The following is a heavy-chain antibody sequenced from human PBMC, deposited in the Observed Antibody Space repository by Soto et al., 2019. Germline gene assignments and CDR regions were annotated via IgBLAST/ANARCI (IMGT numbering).Heavy chain of an antibody. D-gene: IGHD2-15*01. J-gene: IGHJ4*02. CDR2: IYTGGLT. V-gene: IGHV3-66*01. CDR3: ARTIGGASSLYFDY. Sequence: EVQLVDSGGALVQPGGSLRLSCAASGFTVGSNYMNWVRQAPGKGLEWVSVIYTGGLTSYADSVKGRFTISRDDPSNTLYLQMSSLRTDDTAVYYCARTIGGASSLYFDYWGQGTLVTVSS. CDR1: GFTVGSNY.